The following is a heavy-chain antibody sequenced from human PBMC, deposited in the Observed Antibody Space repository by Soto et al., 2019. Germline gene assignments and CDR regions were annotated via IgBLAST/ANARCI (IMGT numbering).Heavy chain of an antibody. J-gene: IGHJ6*02. D-gene: IGHD3-22*01. CDR3: ARIPRYYYDSSGYYNYYYYGMDV. CDR1: GFSLSTSGMC. CDR2: IDWDDDK. Sequence: GSGPTLVNPTQTLTLTCTFSGFSLSTSGMCVSWIRQPPGKALEWLALIDWDDDKYYSTSLKTRLTISKDTSKNQVVLTMTNMDPVDTATYYCARIPRYYYDSSGYYNYYYYGMDVWGQGTTVTVSS. V-gene: IGHV2-70*01.